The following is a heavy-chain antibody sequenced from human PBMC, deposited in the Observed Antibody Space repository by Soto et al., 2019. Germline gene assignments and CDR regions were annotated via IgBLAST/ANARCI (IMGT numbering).Heavy chain of an antibody. D-gene: IGHD1-1*01. J-gene: IGHJ6*02. CDR1: GYTFTTHY. CDR2: INPNGGST. CDR3: ARGATLDNYYPMHV. V-gene: IGHV1-46*04. Sequence: ASVKVSCKASGYTFTTHYIQWVRQAPGQGLEWMGIINPNGGSTYYAQTLQGRVTVTRDTSTSTVYMELSSLRTEDTAVYYCARGATLDNYYPMHVWGQGTTVTVSS.